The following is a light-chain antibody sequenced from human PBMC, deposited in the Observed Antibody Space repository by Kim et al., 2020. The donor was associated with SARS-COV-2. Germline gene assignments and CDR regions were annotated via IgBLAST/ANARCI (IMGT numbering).Light chain of an antibody. CDR2: DAS. CDR3: QQRSNWPLT. V-gene: IGKV3-11*01. CDR1: QSVSSY. J-gene: IGKJ4*01. Sequence: LYPGERATLSCRASQSVSSYLAWYRQKPGQAPRLLIYDASNRATGIPARFSGSGSGTDFTLTISSLEPEDFAVYYCQQRSNWPLTFGGGTKVDIK.